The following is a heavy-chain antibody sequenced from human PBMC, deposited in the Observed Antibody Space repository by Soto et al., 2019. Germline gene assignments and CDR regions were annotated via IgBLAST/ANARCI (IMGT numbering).Heavy chain of an antibody. CDR2: ISYDGRNK. CDR3: ARVSSRNIGGL. J-gene: IGHJ4*02. V-gene: IGHV3-30*04. Sequence: GGSLRLSCAASGFTFSSYAMHWVRQAPGKGLEYVAVISYDGRNKYYADSVKGRFTISRDDSNNTLYLQMNRLRAEDTALYYCARVSSRNIGGLWGQGTPVTVSS. D-gene: IGHD3-16*01. CDR1: GFTFSSYA.